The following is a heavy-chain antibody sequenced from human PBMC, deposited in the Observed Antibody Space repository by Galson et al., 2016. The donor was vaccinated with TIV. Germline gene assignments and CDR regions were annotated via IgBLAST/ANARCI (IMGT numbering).Heavy chain of an antibody. D-gene: IGHD2-15*01. V-gene: IGHV3-66*02. CDR1: GIDVSINY. CDR2: ISDGGNT. CDR3: ARDRVVDATYYYYYYGMDV. J-gene: IGHJ6*02. Sequence: SLRLSCAASGIDVSINYMTWVRQAPGKGLEWVSLISDGGNTYYADSVKGRFSISRDNSKNILFLKMNSLRVEDTAVYYLARDRVVDATYYYYYYGMDVWGQGTAVTVSS.